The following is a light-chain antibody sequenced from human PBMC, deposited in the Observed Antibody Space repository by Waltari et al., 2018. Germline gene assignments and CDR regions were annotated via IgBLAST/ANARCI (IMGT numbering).Light chain of an antibody. CDR2: AAS. J-gene: IGKJ4*01. V-gene: IGKV1-9*01. CDR3: QQLHAYPLS. CDR1: QVISSH. Sequence: DIQLTQSPSFLSASVGDRVTITCRASQVISSHLAWYQQEPGKAPKLLIYAASTLQTGVPSRFSGSGSGTEFTLRISSLQPEDFGSYYCQQLHAYPLSFGGGTKVENK.